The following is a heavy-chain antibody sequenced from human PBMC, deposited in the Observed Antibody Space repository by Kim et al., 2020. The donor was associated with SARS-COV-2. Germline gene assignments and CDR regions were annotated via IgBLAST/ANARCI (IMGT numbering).Heavy chain of an antibody. Sequence: GGSLRLSCAASGFTFSNAWMSWVRQAPGKGLEWVGRIKSKTDGGTTDYAAPVKGRFTISRDDSKNTLYLQMNSLKTEDTAVYYCTTDNPGSTKHWWQLVSNYFDYWGQGTLVTVSS. CDR3: TTDNPGSTKHWWQLVSNYFDY. CDR1: GFTFSNAW. V-gene: IGHV3-15*01. J-gene: IGHJ4*02. D-gene: IGHD2-15*01. CDR2: IKSKTDGGTT.